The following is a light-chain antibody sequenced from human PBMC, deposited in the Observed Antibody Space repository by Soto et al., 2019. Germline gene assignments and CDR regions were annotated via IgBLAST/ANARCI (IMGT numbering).Light chain of an antibody. CDR3: QQYNSYWT. J-gene: IGKJ1*01. Sequence: DVQLTQSHSTLSASHGARVTITFRASQSISSWLAWYQQKPGKAPKLLIYDASSLESGVPSRFSGRGSGTEFTLTISSLQPDDFATYYCQQYNSYWTFGQGTKVDIK. CDR1: QSISSW. CDR2: DAS. V-gene: IGKV1-5*01.